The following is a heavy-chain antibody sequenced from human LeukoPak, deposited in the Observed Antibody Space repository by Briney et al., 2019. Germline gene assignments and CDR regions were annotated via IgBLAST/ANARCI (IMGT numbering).Heavy chain of an antibody. D-gene: IGHD6-19*01. CDR3: AGAVAGTGPVRYYYYYGMDV. V-gene: IGHV1-2*02. CDR2: INPNSGGT. Sequence: ASVKVSCKASGYTFTGYYMHWVRQAPGQGLGWMGWINPNSGGTNYAQKFQGRVTMTRDTSISTAYMELSRLRSDDTAVYYCAGAVAGTGPVRYYYYYGMDVWGQGTTVTVSS. CDR1: GYTFTGYY. J-gene: IGHJ6*02.